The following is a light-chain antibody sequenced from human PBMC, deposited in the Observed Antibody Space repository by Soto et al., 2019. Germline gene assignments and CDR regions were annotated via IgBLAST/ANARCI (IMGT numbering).Light chain of an antibody. V-gene: IGKV3-15*01. Sequence: EIVMTKSPATLSVSTGERATICYRASQSISSNLAWYQQKAGQAPRLLMFRTSSRATAFPARFSCSGSGTEFNLTISSLQSEDFGVYYCQQYNNWPRATVGGGTKVDIK. CDR1: QSISSN. CDR2: RTS. CDR3: QQYNNWPRAT. J-gene: IGKJ4*01.